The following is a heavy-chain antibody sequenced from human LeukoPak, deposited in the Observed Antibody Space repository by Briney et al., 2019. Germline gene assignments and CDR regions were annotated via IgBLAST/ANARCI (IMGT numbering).Heavy chain of an antibody. V-gene: IGHV3-23*01. CDR2: IFGSGGSA. Sequence: PGGSLRLSCAASGFTFNNYAMYWVRQAPGKGLEWVSGIFGSGGSAHYADSVKGRFTISRDNSKNTVYLQLDSLRVEDTAVYYCGKTTVGYGSGRYPGWPVDYWGQGTLVTVSS. CDR1: GFTFNNYA. J-gene: IGHJ4*02. D-gene: IGHD2-15*01. CDR3: GKTTVGYGSGRYPGWPVDY.